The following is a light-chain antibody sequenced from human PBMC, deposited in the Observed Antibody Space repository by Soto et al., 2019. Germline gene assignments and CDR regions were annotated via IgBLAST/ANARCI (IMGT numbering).Light chain of an antibody. CDR3: IQATHKPPLT. CDR2: MIS. CDR1: QSLVHSDGNTY. V-gene: IGKV2-30*02. Sequence: DVVLTQSPLSLPVTLGQPASISCRSSQSLVHSDGNTYLSWFQQRPGQSPRRLFYMISKQHSGAPDRFSGSASVTDFTLKIRRMEAEDVGVYYCIQATHKPPLTFRGGTKMEIK. J-gene: IGKJ4*01.